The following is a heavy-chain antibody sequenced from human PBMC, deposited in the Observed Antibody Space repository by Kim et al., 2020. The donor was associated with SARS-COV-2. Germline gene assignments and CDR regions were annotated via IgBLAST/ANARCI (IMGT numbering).Heavy chain of an antibody. CDR3: ARPPLTISYGMDV. D-gene: IGHD2-21*01. CDR2: ISYDGSNK. Sequence: GGSLRLSCAASGFTFSSYAMHWVRQAPGKGLEWVAVISYDGSNKYYADSVKGRFTISRDNSKNTLYLQMNSLRAEDTAVYYCARPPLTISYGMDVWGQGTTVTVSS. J-gene: IGHJ6*02. CDR1: GFTFSSYA. V-gene: IGHV3-30-3*01.